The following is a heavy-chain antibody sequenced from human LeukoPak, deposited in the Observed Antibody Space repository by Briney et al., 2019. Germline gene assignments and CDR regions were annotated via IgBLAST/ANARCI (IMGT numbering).Heavy chain of an antibody. Sequence: SETLSLTCTVSGGSISSYYWSWIRQPPGKGLEWIWYIYYSGSTNYNPSLKSRVTISVDTSKNQFSLKLSSVTAADTAVYYCARGYSGSPHWFDPWGQGTLVTVSS. V-gene: IGHV4-59*01. CDR3: ARGYSGSPHWFDP. CDR1: GGSISSYY. D-gene: IGHD1-26*01. CDR2: IYYSGST. J-gene: IGHJ5*02.